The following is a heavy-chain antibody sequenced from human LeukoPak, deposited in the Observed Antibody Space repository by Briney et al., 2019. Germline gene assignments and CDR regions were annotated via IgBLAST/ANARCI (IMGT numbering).Heavy chain of an antibody. D-gene: IGHD3-22*01. CDR2: IFDTGRT. CDR1: GGSISSHY. Sequence: SETLSHTCTVSGGSISSHYWTWIPQPPGKGLEWIGYIFDTGRTKCNPSLESRVTISRDTSKNQFSLKLSSMTGADTAVYYCARLPPDYSSGGGFFDYWGQGTLVTVSS. V-gene: IGHV4-59*08. J-gene: IGHJ4*02. CDR3: ARLPPDYSSGGGFFDY.